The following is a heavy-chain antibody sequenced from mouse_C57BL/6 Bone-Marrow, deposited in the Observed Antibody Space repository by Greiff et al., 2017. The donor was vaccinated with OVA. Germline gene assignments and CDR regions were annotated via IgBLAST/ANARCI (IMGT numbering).Heavy chain of an antibody. CDR3: GQIYDYGGWYFDV. J-gene: IGHJ1*03. Sequence: VQLQQSGPELVKPGASVKMSCKASGYTFTDYYMNWVKQSHGKSLEWIGVINPYNGSTSYNQKFKGKATLTVDKSSSTAYMELNSLTSEDSAVNYCGQIYDYGGWYFDVWGTGTTVSVSS. CDR2: INPYNGST. CDR1: GYTFTDYY. V-gene: IGHV1-19*01. D-gene: IGHD1-1*01.